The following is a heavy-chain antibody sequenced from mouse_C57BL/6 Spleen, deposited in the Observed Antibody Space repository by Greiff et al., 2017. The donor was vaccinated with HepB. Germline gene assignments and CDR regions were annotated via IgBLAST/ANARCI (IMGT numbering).Heavy chain of an antibody. CDR3: VRDEYYFTYYFCY. CDR2: IRSKSSNYAT. CDR1: GFTFNTYA. V-gene: IGHV10-3*01. Sequence: EVNVVESGGGLVQPKGSLKLSCAASGFTFNTYAMHWVRQAPGKGVEWVARIRSKSSNYATYYADSVKDRFTISREDSQSMLYMKMNNVKTEDTALYYCVRDEYYFTYYFCYWGQSTTLTVSS. J-gene: IGHJ2*01. D-gene: IGHD1-1*01.